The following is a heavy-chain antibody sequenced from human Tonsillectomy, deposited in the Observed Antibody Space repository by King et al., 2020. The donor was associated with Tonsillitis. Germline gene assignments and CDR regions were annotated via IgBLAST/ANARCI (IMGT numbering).Heavy chain of an antibody. CDR1: GYIFTSYG. J-gene: IGHJ3*02. V-gene: IGHV1-18*01. Sequence: QLVQSGAEVKKPGALVKVSCKTSGYIFTSYGISWVRQAPGQGLEWMGWISAYNGNTNYAQKLQGRVTMTTDTSTSTAYMEVRSLRSDDTAVYYCARDGQWLVSGDAVDIWGQGTMVTVSS. CDR3: ARDGQWLVSGDAVDI. CDR2: ISAYNGNT. D-gene: IGHD6-19*01.